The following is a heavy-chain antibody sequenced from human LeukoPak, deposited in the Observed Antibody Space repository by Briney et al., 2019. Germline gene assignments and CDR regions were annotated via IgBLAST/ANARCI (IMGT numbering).Heavy chain of an antibody. D-gene: IGHD5-18*01. CDR3: ARHFRGYGYAAAGIFDY. V-gene: IGHV4-61*05. CDR2: IYHSGST. Sequence: SETLSLTCTVSGGSISSSSAYWGWIRQPPGKGLEWIGYIYHSGSTNYNPSLKSRVTISVDTSKNQFSLKLNSVTAADTAVYYCARHFRGYGYAAAGIFDYWGQGTLVTVSS. J-gene: IGHJ4*02. CDR1: GGSISSSSAY.